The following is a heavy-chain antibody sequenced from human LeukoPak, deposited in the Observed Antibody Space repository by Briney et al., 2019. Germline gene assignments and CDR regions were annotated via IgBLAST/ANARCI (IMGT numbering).Heavy chain of an antibody. CDR3: ARDPSNTSGWKTWFDT. CDR2: ISCHNGDT. J-gene: IGHJ5*02. D-gene: IGHD6-19*01. V-gene: IGHV1-18*01. CDR1: GYSFNKYG. Sequence: ASVKVSCKASGYSFNKYGVSWVRQAPGQGLEWMGWISCHNGDTNYAQRLQGRVTLSADTRTSTVYMELRSLRSDDTAVYYCARDPSNTSGWKTWFDTWGQGTPVTVSP.